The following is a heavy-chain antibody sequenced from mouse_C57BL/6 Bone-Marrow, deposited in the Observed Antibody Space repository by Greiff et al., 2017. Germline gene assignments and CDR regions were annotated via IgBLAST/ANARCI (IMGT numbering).Heavy chain of an antibody. CDR2: ISNGGGST. D-gene: IGHD2-12*01. CDR3: ARQRTCYSDWYFDV. J-gene: IGHJ1*03. Sequence: EVQGVESGGGLVQPGGSLKLSCAASGFTFSDYYMYWVRQTPEKRLEWVAYISNGGGSTYYPDPVKGRFTISRDHAKNTLYLQMSRLKSEDTAMYYCARQRTCYSDWYFDVWGTGTTVTVSS. V-gene: IGHV5-12*01. CDR1: GFTFSDYY.